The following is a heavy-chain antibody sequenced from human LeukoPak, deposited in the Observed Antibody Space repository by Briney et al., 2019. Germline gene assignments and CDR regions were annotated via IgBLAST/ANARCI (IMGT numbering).Heavy chain of an antibody. Sequence: GGSLRLSCAASGFTFTSNAMSWVRQAPGKGLEWVSAISGSGGSTYYADSVKGRFNICRDNYKNRLYLQMNSLRAEHTAVYYGAKDGEDIVVVPAAILYYYMDVWGKGTTVTVSS. CDR2: ISGSGGST. CDR1: GFTFTSNA. V-gene: IGHV3-23*01. J-gene: IGHJ6*03. D-gene: IGHD2-2*01. CDR3: AKDGEDIVVVPAAILYYYMDV.